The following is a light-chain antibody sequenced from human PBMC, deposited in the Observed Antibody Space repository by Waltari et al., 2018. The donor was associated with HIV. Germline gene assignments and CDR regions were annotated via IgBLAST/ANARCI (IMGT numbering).Light chain of an antibody. CDR1: SSDVVSYNF. Sequence: QSALTQPASVSGSPGQSITISCTGTSSDVVSYNFVSWYQQHPGKAPKLMIYEVTKRPSGVSNRFSGSKSGNTASLTISGLQAEDEADYYCCSYAGSSTWVFGGGTKLTVL. CDR2: EVT. CDR3: CSYAGSSTWV. J-gene: IGLJ3*02. V-gene: IGLV2-23*02.